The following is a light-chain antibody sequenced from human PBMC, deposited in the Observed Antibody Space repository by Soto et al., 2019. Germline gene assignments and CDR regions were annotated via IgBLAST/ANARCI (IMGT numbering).Light chain of an antibody. J-gene: IGKJ2*01. CDR1: QSVLYTSNNKNY. CDR3: QQYYSSPFT. CDR2: WAS. Sequence: DIMMTQSPDSLAVSLGERATINCKSSQSVLYTSNNKNYLAWYQQKPGQSPKLLIYWASTRESGVPDRFSGSGSGTDFTLSISGLQAEDVAVYYCQQYYSSPFTFGQGTKLEIK. V-gene: IGKV4-1*01.